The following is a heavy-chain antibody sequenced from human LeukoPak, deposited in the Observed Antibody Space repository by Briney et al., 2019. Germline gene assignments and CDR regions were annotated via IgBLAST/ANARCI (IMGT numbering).Heavy chain of an antibody. CDR1: GGSISSSSYY. J-gene: IGHJ4*02. Sequence: SETLSLTCTVSGGSISSSSYYWGWIRQPPGKGLEWIGSIYYGGSTYYNPSLKGRVTISVDTSKNQFALRLSSVTAADTAVYYCASLHYDFWSGYYKGGDYWGQGTLVTVSS. V-gene: IGHV4-39*01. CDR3: ASLHYDFWSGYYKGGDY. CDR2: IYYGGST. D-gene: IGHD3-3*01.